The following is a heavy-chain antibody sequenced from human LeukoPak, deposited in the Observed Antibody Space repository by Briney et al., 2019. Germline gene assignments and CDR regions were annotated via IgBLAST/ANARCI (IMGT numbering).Heavy chain of an antibody. Sequence: SETLSLTCTVSGGSISTYYWGWIRQPPGKGLEWIGSIYYSGSTYYNPSLKSRVTISVDTSKNQFSLKLSFVTAADTAVYYCARTGVSGWSVDYWGQGTLVTVSS. CDR3: ARTGVSGWSVDY. V-gene: IGHV4-39*01. CDR1: GGSISTYY. J-gene: IGHJ4*02. CDR2: IYYSGST. D-gene: IGHD6-19*01.